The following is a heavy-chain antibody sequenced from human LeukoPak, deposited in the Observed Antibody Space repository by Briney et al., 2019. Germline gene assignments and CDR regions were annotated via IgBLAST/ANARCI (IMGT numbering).Heavy chain of an antibody. J-gene: IGHJ6*03. CDR2: IYTSGST. CDR1: GGSISSYY. Sequence: SETLSLTCTVSGGSISSYYWSWIRQPAGKGLEWIGRIYTSGSTNYNPSLKSRVTISVDTSKNQFSLKLSSVTAADTAVCYCARDGDYEEPDYYYYYYMDVWGKGTTVTVSS. D-gene: IGHD4-17*01. V-gene: IGHV4-4*07. CDR3: ARDGDYEEPDYYYYYYMDV.